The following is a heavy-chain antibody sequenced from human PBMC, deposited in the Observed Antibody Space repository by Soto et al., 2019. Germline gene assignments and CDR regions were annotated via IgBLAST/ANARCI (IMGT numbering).Heavy chain of an antibody. CDR1: GGSISSYY. V-gene: IGHV4-59*01. CDR2: IYYSGST. CDR3: ARLKGDFYDFWSGLFYFDY. D-gene: IGHD3-3*01. Sequence: SETLSLTCTVSGGSISSYYWSWIRQPPGKGLEWIGYIYYSGSTNYNPSLKSRVTISVDTSKNQFSLKLSSVTAADTAVYYCARLKGDFYDFWSGLFYFDYWGQGTLVTV. J-gene: IGHJ4*02.